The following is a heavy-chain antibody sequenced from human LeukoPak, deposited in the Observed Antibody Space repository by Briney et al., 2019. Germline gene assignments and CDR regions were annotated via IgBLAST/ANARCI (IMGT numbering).Heavy chain of an antibody. J-gene: IGHJ4*02. CDR3: ARELYSYGLGYFDY. V-gene: IGHV3-23*01. CDR1: GFTFRTYA. Sequence: GGSLRLSCAASGFTFRTYAMSWVRQAPGKGLEWVSAISGSGGSTYYADSVKGRFTISRDNSKNTLYLQMNSLRAEDTAVYYCARELYSYGLGYFDYWGQGTLVTVSS. D-gene: IGHD5-18*01. CDR2: ISGSGGST.